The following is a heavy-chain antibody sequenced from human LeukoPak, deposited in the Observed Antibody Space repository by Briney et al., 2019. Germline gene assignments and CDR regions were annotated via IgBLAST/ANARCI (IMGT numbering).Heavy chain of an antibody. D-gene: IGHD3-22*01. CDR2: INHSGST. Sequence: SETLSLTCAVSGGSISSSNWWSWVRQPPGKGLEWIGEINHSGSTNYNPSLKSRVTISVDTSKNQFSLKLSSVTAADTAVYYCARLYYYDSSGPADSDYWGQGTLVTVSS. V-gene: IGHV4-4*02. J-gene: IGHJ4*02. CDR3: ARLYYYDSSGPADSDY. CDR1: GGSISSSNW.